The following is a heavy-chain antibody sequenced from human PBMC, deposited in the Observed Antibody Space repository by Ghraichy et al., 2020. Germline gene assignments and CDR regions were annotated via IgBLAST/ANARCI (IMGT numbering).Heavy chain of an antibody. CDR3: ASLNWVTVN. V-gene: IGHV3-23*01. CDR2: TNIVDENK. J-gene: IGHJ4*02. Sequence: GGSLRLSCAASGFTFSDYAMAWVRQAPGKGLEWVSWTNIVDENKFYADSVKGRFTISRDNSRNTAYLQMNNLRPEDTALYFCASLNWVTVNWGQGTLVTVSS. CDR1: GFTFSDYA. D-gene: IGHD2-21*02.